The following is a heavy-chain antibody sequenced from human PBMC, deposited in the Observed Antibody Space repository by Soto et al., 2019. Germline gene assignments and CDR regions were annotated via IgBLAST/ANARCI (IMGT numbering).Heavy chain of an antibody. D-gene: IGHD6-13*01. CDR2: TYYGASS. Sequence: SETLSLTCAVSGYSISSGYYWGWIRQPPGKGLEWLGTTYYGASSYYNPSLRSRITILLDASTNQLSLKLSSVTAADTAVYFCVRVAGSASWYETDSWGQGILVTVS. CDR3: VRVAGSASWYETDS. J-gene: IGHJ4*02. CDR1: GYSISSGYY. V-gene: IGHV4-38-2*01.